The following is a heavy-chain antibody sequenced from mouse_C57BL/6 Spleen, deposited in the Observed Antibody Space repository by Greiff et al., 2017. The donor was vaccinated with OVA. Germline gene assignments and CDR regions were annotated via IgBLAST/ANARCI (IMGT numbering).Heavy chain of an antibody. CDR2: INPNNGGT. J-gene: IGHJ2*01. Sequence: VHVKQSGPELVKPGASVKIPCKASGYTFTDYNMDWVKQSHGKSLEWIGDINPNNGGTIYNQKFKGKATLTVDKSSSTAYMELRSLTSEDTAVYYCARGGHYYGSSYFDYWGQGTTLTVSS. CDR1: GYTFTDYN. V-gene: IGHV1-18*01. CDR3: ARGGHYYGSSYFDY. D-gene: IGHD1-1*01.